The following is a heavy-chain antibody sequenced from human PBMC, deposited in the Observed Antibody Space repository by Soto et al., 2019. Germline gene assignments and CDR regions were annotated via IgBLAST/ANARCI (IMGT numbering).Heavy chain of an antibody. Sequence: PVGSLRLSCAASGFTFSSYAMSWVRQAPGKGLEWVSAISGSGGSTYYADSVKGRFTISRDNSKNTLYLQMNSLRAEDTAVYYCAEDLSWIDFWSGLYSPLDAFDIWGQVTMVTVSS. V-gene: IGHV3-23*01. J-gene: IGHJ3*02. D-gene: IGHD3-3*01. CDR1: GFTFSSYA. CDR3: AEDLSWIDFWSGLYSPLDAFDI. CDR2: ISGSGGST.